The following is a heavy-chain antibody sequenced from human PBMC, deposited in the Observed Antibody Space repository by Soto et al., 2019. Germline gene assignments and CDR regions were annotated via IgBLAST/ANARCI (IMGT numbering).Heavy chain of an antibody. CDR1: GFTFSSYA. CDR2: ISGSGGST. Sequence: GGSLRLSCAASGFTFSSYAMSWVRQAPGKGLEWVSAISGSGGSTYYADSVKGRFTISRDNSKNTLYLQMNSLRAEDTAVYYCATDPLPGYYMAYSYYGMDVWGQGTTVTVSS. V-gene: IGHV3-23*01. D-gene: IGHD3-9*01. J-gene: IGHJ6*02. CDR3: ATDPLPGYYMAYSYYGMDV.